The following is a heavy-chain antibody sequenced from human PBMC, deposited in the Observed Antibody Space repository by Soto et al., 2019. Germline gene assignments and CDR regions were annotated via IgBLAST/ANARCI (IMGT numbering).Heavy chain of an antibody. CDR3: AKEGRHDGPVLRGMGV. J-gene: IGHJ6*02. CDR2: ISNSGNSI. V-gene: IGHV3-11*01. CDR1: GFPFSDYD. Sequence: GGSLRLSCAASGFPFSDYDMSWIRQAPGKGLERVSYISNSGNSIYYADSVKGRFTISRDNAKNSLYLQMNSLRAEDTAVYYCAKEGRHDGPVLRGMGVWGPGATVTVSS. D-gene: IGHD3-3*01.